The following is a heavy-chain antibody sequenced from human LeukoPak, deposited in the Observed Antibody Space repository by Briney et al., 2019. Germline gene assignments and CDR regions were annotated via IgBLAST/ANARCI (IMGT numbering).Heavy chain of an antibody. CDR3: ARGGNYDFWSGYWVLDY. D-gene: IGHD3-3*01. CDR2: FNWNGGST. CDR1: GFTFDDYG. J-gene: IGHJ4*02. V-gene: IGHV3-20*04. Sequence: GGSLRLSCAASGFTFDDYGMSWVRQAPGKGLEWVSGFNWNGGSTGYADSVKGRFTISRDNAKNSLYLQMNSLRAEDTALYYCARGGNYDFWSGYWVLDYWGQGTLVTVSS.